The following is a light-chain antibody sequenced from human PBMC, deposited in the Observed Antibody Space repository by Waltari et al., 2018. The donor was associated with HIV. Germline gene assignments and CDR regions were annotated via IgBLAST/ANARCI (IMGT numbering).Light chain of an antibody. J-gene: IGLJ3*02. CDR1: ALAKQF. CDR3: QSADSSVTYEVV. V-gene: IGLV3-25*03. CDR2: NDN. Sequence: SFDLRQAPALSVSPGQTARITCSGDALAKQFCYWYQQKPGQAPVLVMYNDNERPSGIPQRFSGSSSGTTATLTISGVQAEDEADYYCQSADSSVTYEVVFGGGTKLTVL.